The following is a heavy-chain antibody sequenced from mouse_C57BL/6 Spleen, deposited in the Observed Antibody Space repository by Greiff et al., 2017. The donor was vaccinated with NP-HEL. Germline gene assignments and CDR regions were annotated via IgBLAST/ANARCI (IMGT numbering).Heavy chain of an antibody. CDR1: GFTFSDYG. CDR3: ARPYYGSSYGFDY. CDR2: ISSGSSTI. Sequence: EVKLVESGGGLVKPGGSLKLSCAASGFTFSDYGMHWVRQAPEKGLEWVAYISSGSSTIYYADTVKGRFTISRDNAKNTLFLQMTSLRSEDTAMYYCARPYYGSSYGFDYWGQGTTLTVSS. D-gene: IGHD1-1*01. J-gene: IGHJ2*01. V-gene: IGHV5-17*01.